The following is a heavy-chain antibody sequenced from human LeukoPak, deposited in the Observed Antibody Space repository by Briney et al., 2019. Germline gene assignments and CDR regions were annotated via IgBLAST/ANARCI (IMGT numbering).Heavy chain of an antibody. J-gene: IGHJ4*02. CDR3: ARVDWTTDY. Sequence: SETLSLTCTVSGGSIRSNSFHWGWIRQPPGKGPEWIGSIYYSGSIYYNPSLKSRVTISVDTSKNQFSLKLTSVTAADTAVYYCARVDWTTDYWGQGTLVTVSS. D-gene: IGHD3-9*01. CDR1: GGSIRSNSFH. V-gene: IGHV4-39*07. CDR2: IYYSGSI.